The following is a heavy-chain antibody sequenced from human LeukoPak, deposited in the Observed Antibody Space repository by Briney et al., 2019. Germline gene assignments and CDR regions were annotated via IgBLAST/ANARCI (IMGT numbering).Heavy chain of an antibody. J-gene: IGHJ4*02. CDR2: ISYSGST. Sequence: SETLSLTCTVSGGSISSYYWSWIRQPPGKGLEWIGYISYSGSTNYNPSLKSRVTISLDTSKNQFSLKLSSVTAADTAVYYCAGHHPRNTVDFWGQGTLDSVSS. D-gene: IGHD2-8*02. CDR3: AGHHPRNTVDF. CDR1: GGSISSYY. V-gene: IGHV4-59*08.